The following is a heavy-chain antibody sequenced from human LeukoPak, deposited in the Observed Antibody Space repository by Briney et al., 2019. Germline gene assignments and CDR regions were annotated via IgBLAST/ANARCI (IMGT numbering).Heavy chain of an antibody. D-gene: IGHD2-2*01. V-gene: IGHV3-7*01. J-gene: IGHJ6*03. Sequence: PGGSLRLSCAASGFTFSSYWMSWVRQAPGKGLEWVANIKQDGSEKYYVDSVKGRFTISRDNAKNSLYLQMNSLRAEDTAVYYCARDGGYCSSTSCSYYYYYYYMDVWGKGTTVTVSS. CDR1: GFTFSSYW. CDR3: ARDGGYCSSTSCSYYYYYYYMDV. CDR2: IKQDGSEK.